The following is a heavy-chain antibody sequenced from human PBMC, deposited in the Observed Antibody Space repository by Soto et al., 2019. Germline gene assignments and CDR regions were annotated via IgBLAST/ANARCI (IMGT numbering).Heavy chain of an antibody. Sequence: QVQLVESGGGVVQPGRSLRLSCAASGFTFSNYGIHWVRQAPGKGLEWVAVIWHDGNNKDYADSVKGRFIISRDNSKNTLFLQMDSLRAEDTASYYCARDRDYGDYESTHHKGMDVWGQGTTVTVSS. J-gene: IGHJ6*02. D-gene: IGHD4-17*01. V-gene: IGHV3-33*01. CDR2: IWHDGNNK. CDR3: ARDRDYGDYESTHHKGMDV. CDR1: GFTFSNYG.